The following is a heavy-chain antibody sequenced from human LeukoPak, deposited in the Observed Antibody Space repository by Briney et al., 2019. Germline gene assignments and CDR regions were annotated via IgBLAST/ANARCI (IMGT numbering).Heavy chain of an antibody. J-gene: IGHJ4*02. D-gene: IGHD6-19*01. V-gene: IGHV1-2*02. CDR2: INPNSGGT. CDR1: GYTFTGYY. CDR3: ARDSGSGWSGVDY. Sequence: GASVKVSCKASGYTFTGYYMHWVRQAPGQGLEWMGWINPNSGGTNYAQKFQGRVTMTRDTSISTVYMELSSLRSEDTAVYYCARDSGSGWSGVDYWGQGTLVTVSS.